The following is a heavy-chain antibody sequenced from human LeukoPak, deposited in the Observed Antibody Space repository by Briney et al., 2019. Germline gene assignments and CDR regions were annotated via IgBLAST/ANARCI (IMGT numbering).Heavy chain of an antibody. CDR1: GFTFSSYS. CDR3: ARCLEEQQLEHFDY. CDR2: ISSSSSYI. V-gene: IGHV3-21*01. Sequence: GGSLRLSCAASGFTFSSYSMNWVRQAPGKGLEWVSSISSSSSYIYYADSVKGRFTISRDNAKNSLYLQVNSVRAGLTVIYYCARCLEEQQLEHFDYWGQGTLVTVSS. J-gene: IGHJ4*02. D-gene: IGHD6-13*01.